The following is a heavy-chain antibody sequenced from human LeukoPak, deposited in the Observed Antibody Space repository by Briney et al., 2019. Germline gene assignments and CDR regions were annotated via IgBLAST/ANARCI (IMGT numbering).Heavy chain of an antibody. Sequence: ASVKVSCKVSGYTFTSYGISWVRQAPGQGLEWMGWISAYNGNTSYAQKLQGRVTMTTDTSTSTAYMELRSLRSDDTAVYYCARVPGWLVYCTNGVCYTDYWGQGTLVTVSS. CDR2: ISAYNGNT. CDR3: ARVPGWLVYCTNGVCYTDY. CDR1: GYTFTSYG. J-gene: IGHJ4*02. D-gene: IGHD2-8*01. V-gene: IGHV1-18*01.